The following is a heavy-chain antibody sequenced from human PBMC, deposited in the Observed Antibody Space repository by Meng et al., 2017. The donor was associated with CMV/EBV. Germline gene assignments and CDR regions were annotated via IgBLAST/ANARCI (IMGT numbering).Heavy chain of an antibody. J-gene: IGHJ4*02. D-gene: IGHD3-3*01. V-gene: IGHV4-30-4*08. CDR3: PIDNRRGGVDY. CDR1: GGSSSSCGYY. Sequence: PGLVEPPQTLCLVCAGSGGSSSSCGYYCSRIPRTPGKGIECIGYIYYSDSTYSNPSLKSRVTISVDTSKNQFPMKLSSVNAADTAVYYCPIDNRRGGVDYWGQGTLVTVSS. CDR2: IYYSDST.